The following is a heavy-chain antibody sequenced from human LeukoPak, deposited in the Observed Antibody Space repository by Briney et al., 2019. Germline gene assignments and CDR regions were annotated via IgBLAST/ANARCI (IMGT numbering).Heavy chain of an antibody. CDR2: ISAYNGNT. CDR3: ARDPGYDFWSGYPSDAFDI. D-gene: IGHD3-3*01. J-gene: IGHJ3*02. V-gene: IGHV1-18*04. Sequence: ASVKVSCKASGYTFTSYYMHWVRQAPGQGLEWMGWISAYNGNTNYAQKLQGRVTMTTDTSTSTAYMELRSLRSDDTAVYYCARDPGYDFWSGYPSDAFDIWGQGTMVTVSS. CDR1: GYTFTSYY.